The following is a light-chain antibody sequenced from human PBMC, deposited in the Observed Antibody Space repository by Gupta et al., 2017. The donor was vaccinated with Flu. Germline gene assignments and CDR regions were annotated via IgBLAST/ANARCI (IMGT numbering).Light chain of an antibody. CDR1: RSDIGDYNY. CDR3: SSYAGTNNFYV. V-gene: IGLV2-8*01. J-gene: IGLJ1*01. Sequence: QSALTQPPSASGSPGQSVTISCTGTRSDIGDYNYVSRYRHYPGQAPKLLIYEVNKRSSWVPYSLSGSKSGHKASLSVSWLQPEDEANYYCSSYAGTNNFYVFGTGTKVTVL. CDR2: EVN.